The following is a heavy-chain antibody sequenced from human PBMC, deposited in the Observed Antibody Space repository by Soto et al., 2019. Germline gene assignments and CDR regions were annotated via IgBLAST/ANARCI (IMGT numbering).Heavy chain of an antibody. CDR3: ARPGGYYQAFDA. CDR1: GGSISSGDYY. D-gene: IGHD3-22*01. Sequence: PSETLSLTCTVSGGSISSGDYYWSWIRQPPGKGLEWIGYIYNSGSTYYNPSLKSRVTISVDTSKNQFSLKLDSVTAADTAVYYCARPGGYYQAFDAWGQGTLVTVSS. CDR2: IYNSGST. J-gene: IGHJ4*02. V-gene: IGHV4-30-4*01.